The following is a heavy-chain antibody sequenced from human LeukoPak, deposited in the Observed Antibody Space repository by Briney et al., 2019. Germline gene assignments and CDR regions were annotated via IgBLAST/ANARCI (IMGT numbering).Heavy chain of an antibody. CDR3: ARGNWWVGAAQYCDY. J-gene: IGHJ4*02. V-gene: IGHV3-7*01. CDR1: GFSFSSYW. D-gene: IGHD2-8*02. Sequence: GGSLRLSCAASGFSFSSYWMNWVRQAPGKGLEWVANIKQDGSDKYYVESVKGRFTISKDNAKNSLYLQMDSLRAEDTAVYFCARGNWWVGAAQYCDYWGRGTLVTVSS. CDR2: IKQDGSDK.